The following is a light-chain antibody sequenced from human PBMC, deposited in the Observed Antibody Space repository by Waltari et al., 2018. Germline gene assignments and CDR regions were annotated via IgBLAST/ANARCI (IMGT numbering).Light chain of an antibody. CDR2: EVT. Sequence: QSALTQPASVSGSPGQSITISCTGTSRDVGRYNLVSWYQQHPGKAPKLMVYEVTKRPSGVSNRFSGSKSGNSASLTISGLQAEDEADYYCCSHAGSSTLVFGGGTKVTVL. CDR3: CSHAGSSTLV. J-gene: IGLJ3*02. V-gene: IGLV2-23*02. CDR1: SRDVGRYNL.